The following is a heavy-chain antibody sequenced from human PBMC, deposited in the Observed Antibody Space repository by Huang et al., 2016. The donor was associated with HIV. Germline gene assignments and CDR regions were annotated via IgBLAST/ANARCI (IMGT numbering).Heavy chain of an antibody. CDR2: IYSGYSDT. CDR1: GYRFRSNW. Sequence: EVQLVQSGAEVKKPGESLKISCKGSGYRFRSNWIGGVRQMPGKGLEWRGIIYSGYSDTRYRPSVQGQVTISADKSINTAYLQWSSLKASDTAMYYCARLIGSPSFYYGLDVWGQGTTVTISS. D-gene: IGHD3-10*01. CDR3: ARLIGSPSFYYGLDV. V-gene: IGHV5-51*01. J-gene: IGHJ6*02.